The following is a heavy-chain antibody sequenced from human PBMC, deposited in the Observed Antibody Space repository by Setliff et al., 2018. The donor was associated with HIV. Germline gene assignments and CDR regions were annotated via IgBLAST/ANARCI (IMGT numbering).Heavy chain of an antibody. Sequence: RASVKVSCKASGGTFSSYVISWVRQAPGQGPEWMGGIIPMYGVANYAQKFQGRVTITTDESTSIAYMELSSLRSEDTAVYYCALPYCGGGNCWSSASLPPAGWFDPWGQGTLVTVSS. CDR3: ALPYCGGGNCWSSASLPPAGWFDP. CDR1: GGTFSSYV. J-gene: IGHJ5*02. V-gene: IGHV1-69*05. D-gene: IGHD2-15*01. CDR2: IIPMYGVA.